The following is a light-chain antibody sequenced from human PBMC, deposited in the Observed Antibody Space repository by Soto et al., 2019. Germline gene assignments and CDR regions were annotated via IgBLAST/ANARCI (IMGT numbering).Light chain of an antibody. Sequence: DIHLTQSPSSLSASVGDRVTITCRASQAITNNLAWYQQKPGNPPKLLIYEESTLHSGVPSRFSGRKVGTQFILTIDSLQPEDFATYYSKQVKSYPRTFRGGTKVDIX. CDR3: KQVKSYPRT. CDR2: EES. J-gene: IGKJ4*01. V-gene: IGKV1-9*01. CDR1: QAITNN.